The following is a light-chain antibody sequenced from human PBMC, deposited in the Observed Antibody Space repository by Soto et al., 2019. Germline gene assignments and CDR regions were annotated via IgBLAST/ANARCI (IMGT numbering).Light chain of an antibody. J-gene: IGKJ4*01. V-gene: IGKV3-11*01. CDR2: DAS. CDR1: QSVGNW. Sequence: EIVLTQSPATLSLSPGERATLSCRASQSVGNWLFWYQQKRSQAPSLLIYDASSRAAGVPERFSASGSGTDFTRTISSLEPEDFTVYYCQQHSNWPLTFGGGTKVDIK. CDR3: QQHSNWPLT.